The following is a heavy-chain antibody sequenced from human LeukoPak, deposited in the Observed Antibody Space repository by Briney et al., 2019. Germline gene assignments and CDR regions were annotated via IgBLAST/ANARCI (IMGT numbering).Heavy chain of an antibody. CDR3: AKDPTGYNGYPEGDYFDY. J-gene: IGHJ4*02. D-gene: IGHD5-12*01. CDR2: MNPKSGKI. Sequence: ASVKVSCKASGYTFTDYDITWVRQATGQGLEWMGWMNPKSGKIGYVQKFQGRVTMTTNTSISTAYMELSSLNSEDTAVYYCAKDPTGYNGYPEGDYFDYWGQGTLVIVSS. V-gene: IGHV1-8*01. CDR1: GYTFTDYD.